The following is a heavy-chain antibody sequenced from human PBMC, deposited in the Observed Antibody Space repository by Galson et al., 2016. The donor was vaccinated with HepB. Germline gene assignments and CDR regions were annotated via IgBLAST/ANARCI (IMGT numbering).Heavy chain of an antibody. V-gene: IGHV3-23*01. Sequence: SLRLSCAASGFTFDTYAMNWVRQAPGKGLEWVSTVSGSGVSTYYADSVKGRFTISRDHSNNTLFLQINSLRADDTAVYFCAKGSDYYDSRSLNYWGQGTPVTVSS. D-gene: IGHD3-22*01. CDR2: VSGSGVST. CDR3: AKGSDYYDSRSLNY. J-gene: IGHJ4*02. CDR1: GFTFDTYA.